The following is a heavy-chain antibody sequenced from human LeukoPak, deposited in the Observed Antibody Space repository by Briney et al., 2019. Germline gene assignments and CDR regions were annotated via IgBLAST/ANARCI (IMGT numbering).Heavy chain of an antibody. D-gene: IGHD1-7*01. V-gene: IGHV3-33*06. CDR3: AKDQGELELLLGYYYYYGMDV. Sequence: GGSLRLSCAASGLTFRSYGMHWVRQAPGKGLEWVAVIWYDGSNKHYADSVKGRFTISRDNSKNTLYLQMNSLRAEDTAVYYCAKDQGELELLLGYYYYYGMDVWGQGTTVTVSS. CDR1: GLTFRSYG. J-gene: IGHJ6*02. CDR2: IWYDGSNK.